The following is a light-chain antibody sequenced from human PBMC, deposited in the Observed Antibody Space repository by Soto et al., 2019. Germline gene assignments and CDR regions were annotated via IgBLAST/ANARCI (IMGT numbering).Light chain of an antibody. CDR1: SSNIGSNN. CDR3: AAWDDSLTAPV. CDR2: NNN. J-gene: IGLJ7*01. Sequence: QAVVTQPPSASGTPGQRVTISCSGSSSNIGSNNVNWYQQLPGTAPKLLIYNNNQRPSGVPDRFSGSNSGTSASLAISGLQSEDEADYYCAAWDDSLTAPVFGGGTQLTVL. V-gene: IGLV1-44*01.